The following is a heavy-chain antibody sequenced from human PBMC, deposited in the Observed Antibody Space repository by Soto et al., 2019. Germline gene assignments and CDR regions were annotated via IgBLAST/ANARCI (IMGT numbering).Heavy chain of an antibody. CDR2: IRGSGDDL. CDR3: AKVSSSGGFHVI. Sequence: PGGSLRLSCAASGFIFSTYGMAWVRQAPGKGLDWVASIRGSGDDLHYADAVKGRFIISRDNSKNTLLLQMRSLRVEDTATYYCAKVSSSGGFHVIGGQGTLVTVS. D-gene: IGHD2-8*02. V-gene: IGHV3-23*01. CDR1: GFIFSTYG. J-gene: IGHJ4*02.